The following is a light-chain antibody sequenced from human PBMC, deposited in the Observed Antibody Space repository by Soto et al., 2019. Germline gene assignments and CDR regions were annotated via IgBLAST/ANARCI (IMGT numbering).Light chain of an antibody. CDR1: QSISSN. CDR3: QQYGSSPTWT. J-gene: IGKJ1*01. CDR2: GAS. V-gene: IGKV3D-15*01. Sequence: EIVMTQSPATLSVSPGERATLSCRASQSISSNLAWYQQKPGQAPRLLIYGASTRATGTPARFSGSGSGTKFTLTISRLEPEDSAVYYCQQYGSSPTWTFGQGTKVDI.